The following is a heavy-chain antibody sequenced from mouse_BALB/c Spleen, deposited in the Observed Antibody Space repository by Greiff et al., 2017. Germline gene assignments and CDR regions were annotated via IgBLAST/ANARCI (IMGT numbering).Heavy chain of an antibody. CDR1: GYSITSGYY. CDR2: ISYDGSN. V-gene: IGHV3-6*02. J-gene: IGHJ2*01. Sequence: EVKLQESGPGLVKPSQSLSLTCSVTGYSITSGYYWNWIRQFPGNKLEWMGYISYDGSNNYNPSLKNRISITRDTSKNQFFLKLNSVTTEDTATYYCARDHPYYFDYWGQGTTLTVSS. CDR3: ARDHPYYFDY.